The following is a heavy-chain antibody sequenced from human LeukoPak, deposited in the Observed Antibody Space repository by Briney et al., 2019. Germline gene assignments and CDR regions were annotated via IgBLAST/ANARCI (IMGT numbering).Heavy chain of an antibody. CDR2: ISYDGSNK. D-gene: IGHD3-22*01. CDR1: GFTFSSYA. J-gene: IGHJ4*02. Sequence: GGSLRLSCAASGFTFSSYAMHWVRQAPGKGLEWVAVISYDGSNKYYADSVKGRFTISRDNSKNTLYLQMNSLRAEDTAVYYCTRGPWGVSSGYYGYFDYWGQGTLVTVSS. CDR3: TRGPWGVSSGYYGYFDY. V-gene: IGHV3-30-3*01.